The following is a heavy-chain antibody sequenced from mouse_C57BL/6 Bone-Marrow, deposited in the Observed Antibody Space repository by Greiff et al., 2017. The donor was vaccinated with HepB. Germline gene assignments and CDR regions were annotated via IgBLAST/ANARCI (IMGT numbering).Heavy chain of an antibody. J-gene: IGHJ4*01. D-gene: IGHD1-2*01. V-gene: IGHV1-72*01. CDR1: GYTFTSYW. Sequence: VQLPQPGAELVKPGASVKLSCKASGYTFTSYWMHWVKQRPGRGLEWIGKIDPNSGGTKYNEKFKSKATLTVDKPSSTAYMQLSSLTSEDSAVYYGARGKPHYYAYAMDYWGQGTSVTVSS. CDR3: ARGKPHYYAYAMDY. CDR2: IDPNSGGT.